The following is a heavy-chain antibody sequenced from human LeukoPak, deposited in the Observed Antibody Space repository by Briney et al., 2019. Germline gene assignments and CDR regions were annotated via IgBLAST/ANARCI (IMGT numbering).Heavy chain of an antibody. Sequence: ASVKVSCKASGYTFTSYAMHWVRQAPGQRLEWMGWINTGNGNTKYAQXFQGRVTFTRDTSASAAYMELSGLRSEDTAVYYCARDSDYGDYIDYWGQGTLVTVSS. J-gene: IGHJ4*02. D-gene: IGHD4-17*01. V-gene: IGHV1-3*04. CDR1: GYTFTSYA. CDR2: INTGNGNT. CDR3: ARDSDYGDYIDY.